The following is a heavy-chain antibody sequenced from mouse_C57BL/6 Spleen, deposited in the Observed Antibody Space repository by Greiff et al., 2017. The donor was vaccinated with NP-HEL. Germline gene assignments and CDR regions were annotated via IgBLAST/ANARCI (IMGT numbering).Heavy chain of an antibody. Sequence: VQLQQSGAELVRPGASVKLSCKASGYTFTDYYINWVKQRPGQGLEWIARIYPGSGNTYYNEKFKGKATLTAEKSSSTAYMQLSSLTSEDSAVYFCARGYYGSSHYFDYWGQGTTLTVSS. CDR1: GYTFTDYY. V-gene: IGHV1-76*01. CDR2: IYPGSGNT. D-gene: IGHD1-1*01. CDR3: ARGYYGSSHYFDY. J-gene: IGHJ2*01.